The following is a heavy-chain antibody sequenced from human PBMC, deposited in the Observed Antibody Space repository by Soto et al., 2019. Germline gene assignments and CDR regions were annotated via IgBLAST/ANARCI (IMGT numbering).Heavy chain of an antibody. CDR3: VRDVYYYGSSRYFDY. V-gene: IGHV4-61*01. J-gene: IGHJ4*02. CDR2: IYYSGST. Sequence: SETLSLTCTVSGGSVSSGSYYWSWIRQPPGKGLEWIGYIYYSGSTNYNPSLKSRVTISVDKAKNQFSLNLSSVTAADTAVYYCVRDVYYYGSSRYFDYWGQGTLVTV. CDR1: GGSVSSGSYY. D-gene: IGHD3-10*01.